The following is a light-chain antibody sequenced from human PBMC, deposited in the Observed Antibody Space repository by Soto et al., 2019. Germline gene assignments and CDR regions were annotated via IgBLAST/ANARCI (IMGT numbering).Light chain of an antibody. CDR2: EVT. CDR1: SGDIGSYNR. CDR3: SSYTNINTRACV. J-gene: IGLJ1*01. Sequence: QSALTQPASVSGSPGQSITISCTGTSGDIGSYNRVSWYQQHPGKAPKLIIYEVTDRPSGVSNRFSGSKCGNTASLTISGLQAEDEAEYYCSSYTNINTRACVFGTGTKLTVL. V-gene: IGLV2-14*01.